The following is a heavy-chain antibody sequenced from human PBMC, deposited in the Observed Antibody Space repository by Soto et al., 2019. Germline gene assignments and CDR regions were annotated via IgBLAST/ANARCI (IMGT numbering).Heavy chain of an antibody. V-gene: IGHV4-38-2*01. J-gene: IGHJ4*02. CDR3: ARTDNVGSYPY. CDR2: IYHSGTT. Sequence: SDTLSLTCAVSGDSISSGYYWAGIRRPPGKGLEWIGSIYHSGTTYYNPSLKSRVTISVDTSRNQFSLKLSSVTAADSAVYYCARTDNVGSYPYFGQGXLVTVYS. D-gene: IGHD2-15*01. CDR1: GDSISSGYY.